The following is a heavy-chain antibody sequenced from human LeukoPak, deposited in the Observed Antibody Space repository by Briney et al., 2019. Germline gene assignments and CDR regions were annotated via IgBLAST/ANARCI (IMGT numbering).Heavy chain of an antibody. J-gene: IGHJ4*02. V-gene: IGHV3-21*01. Sequence: GGSLRLSCAASGFTFSSYSMNWVRQAPGKGLEWVSSISSSSGYIYYADSVKGRFTISRDNAKNSLYLQMNSLRAEDTAVYYCARGPDTTYYDILTGRGFDYWGQGTLVTVSS. CDR1: GFTFSSYS. CDR3: ARGPDTTYYDILTGRGFDY. CDR2: ISSSSGYI. D-gene: IGHD3-9*01.